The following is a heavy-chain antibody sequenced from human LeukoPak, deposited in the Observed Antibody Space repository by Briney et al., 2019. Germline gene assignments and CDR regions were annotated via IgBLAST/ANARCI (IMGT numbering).Heavy chain of an antibody. CDR3: ARKGGDPLGIFDS. Sequence: SETLSLTCTVSGGSMSSYSWSWIRQPPGEGLEWIGFIYYSGSTNYNPSLKSRVTISVDTSKNQFSLKVNSVTAADTAVYYCARKGGDPLGIFDSWGQGTLVTVSS. CDR1: GGSMSSYS. CDR2: IYYSGST. D-gene: IGHD3-16*01. J-gene: IGHJ4*02. V-gene: IGHV4-59*08.